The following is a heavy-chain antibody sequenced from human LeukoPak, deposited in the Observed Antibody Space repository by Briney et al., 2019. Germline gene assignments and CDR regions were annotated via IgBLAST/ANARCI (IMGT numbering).Heavy chain of an antibody. CDR3: ARKDLSSGSYSY. Sequence: PGGSLRLSCAVSGFPFTRFYMSWLRQAPGKGLEWSSYIGYSGSPLHYADSVRGRFTISRDNAKTSLYLDMNSLRAEDTAVYCCARKDLSSGSYSYWGHGTLVTVSS. CDR2: IGYSGSPL. CDR1: GFPFTRFY. V-gene: IGHV3-11*04. J-gene: IGHJ4*01. D-gene: IGHD3-22*01.